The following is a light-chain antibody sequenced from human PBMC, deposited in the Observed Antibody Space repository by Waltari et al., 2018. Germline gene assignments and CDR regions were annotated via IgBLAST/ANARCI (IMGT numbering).Light chain of an antibody. J-gene: IGLJ1*01. CDR2: DVT. CDR1: SSDVGGYNY. Sequence: QSALTQPRSVSGSPGQSVTISCTGTSSDVGGYNYVSWYQQHPGKAPKLMIYDVTKRPSRVPDRFSGSKSGNTASLTISGLQAEDEADYYCCSYAGIFTLYVFGAGTKVTVL. CDR3: CSYAGIFTLYV. V-gene: IGLV2-11*01.